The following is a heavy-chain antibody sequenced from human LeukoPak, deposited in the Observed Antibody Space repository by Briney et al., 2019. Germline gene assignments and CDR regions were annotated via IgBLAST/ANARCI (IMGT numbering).Heavy chain of an antibody. J-gene: IGHJ4*02. CDR1: GFTFSSYW. CDR2: IKQDGSEK. CDR3: ARLTYGSGSYYFDY. V-gene: IGHV3-7*01. D-gene: IGHD3-10*01. Sequence: GGSLRLSCAASGFTFSSYWMSWVRQAPGKGLEWVANIKQDGSEKYYVDSVKGRFTISRDNAKNSLYLQMNSLRAEDTAVYYCARLTYGSGSYYFDYWGQGTLVTVSP.